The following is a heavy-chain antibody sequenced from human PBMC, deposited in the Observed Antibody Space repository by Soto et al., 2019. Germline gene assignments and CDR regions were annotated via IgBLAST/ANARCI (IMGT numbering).Heavy chain of an antibody. J-gene: IGHJ5*02. D-gene: IGHD3-10*01. CDR1: GGSFSGYY. CDR3: ARDRPTMNWFDP. Sequence: QVQLQQWGAGLLKPSETLSLTCAVYGGSFSGYYWSWIRQPPGKGLEWIGEINHSGSTNYNPSLKSRATISVDTSKNQFSLKLSSVTAADTAVYYCARDRPTMNWFDPWGQGTLVTVSS. CDR2: INHSGST. V-gene: IGHV4-34*01.